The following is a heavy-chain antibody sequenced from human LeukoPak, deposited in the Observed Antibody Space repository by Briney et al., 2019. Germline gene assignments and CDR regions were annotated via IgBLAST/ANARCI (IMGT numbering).Heavy chain of an antibody. CDR1: GVSISSYY. D-gene: IGHD3-22*01. V-gene: IGHV4-4*07. J-gene: IGHJ3*02. Sequence: SETLSLTCTVSGVSISSYYWSWIRQPAGKGLEWLGRISPSGSTNYNPSLKSRVTMSLDTSKNQFSLKLSSVTTADTAVYYCAREATIIVVVTDAFDIWGQGTMVTVSS. CDR3: AREATIIVVVTDAFDI. CDR2: ISPSGST.